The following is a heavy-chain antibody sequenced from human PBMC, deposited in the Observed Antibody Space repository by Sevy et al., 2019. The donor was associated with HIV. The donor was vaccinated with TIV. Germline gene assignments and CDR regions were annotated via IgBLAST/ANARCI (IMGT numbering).Heavy chain of an antibody. Sequence: GGSLRLSCAASGFTFSNYGMSWVRQAPGKGLEWVSAISGSGYSTYYADSVKGRFTISRDKSKNTLYLQINSLRAGDRAVYYCAKHIAYCGGDCYPPRYYFDYWGQGTLVTVSS. D-gene: IGHD2-21*02. CDR3: AKHIAYCGGDCYPPRYYFDY. J-gene: IGHJ4*02. CDR1: GFTFSNYG. CDR2: ISGSGYST. V-gene: IGHV3-23*01.